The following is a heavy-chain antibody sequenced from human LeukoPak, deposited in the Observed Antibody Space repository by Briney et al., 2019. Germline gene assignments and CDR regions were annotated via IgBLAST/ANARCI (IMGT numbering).Heavy chain of an antibody. V-gene: IGHV6-1*01. CDR1: GDSVSSNSAA. CDR2: TYYRSKWYN. D-gene: IGHD1-14*01. Sequence: SQTLSLTRAISGDSVSSNSAAWNWIRQSPSRGLEWLGRTYYRSKWYNDYAVSVKSRITINPDTSKNQFSLQLNSVTPEDTAVYYCARVTVSHYRFNYFDYWGQGTLVTVSS. J-gene: IGHJ4*02. CDR3: ARVTVSHYRFNYFDY.